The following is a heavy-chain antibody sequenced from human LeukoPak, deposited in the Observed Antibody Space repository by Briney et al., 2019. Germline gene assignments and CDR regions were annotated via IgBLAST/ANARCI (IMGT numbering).Heavy chain of an antibody. CDR1: GGSLSSGDYY. Sequence: ASETLSLTCTVSGGSLSSGDYYWSWIRQPPGKGLEWLGYIYYSGSTYYNPSLKSRVTISVDTSKNQFSLKLSSVTAADTAVYYCAREPVYYYDSSGYYPPVGYWGQGTLVTVSS. V-gene: IGHV4-30-4*01. CDR2: IYYSGST. D-gene: IGHD3-22*01. J-gene: IGHJ4*02. CDR3: AREPVYYYDSSGYYPPVGY.